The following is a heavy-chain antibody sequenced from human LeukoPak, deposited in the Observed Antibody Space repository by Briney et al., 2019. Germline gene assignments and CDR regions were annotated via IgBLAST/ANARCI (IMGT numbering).Heavy chain of an antibody. D-gene: IGHD1-14*01. J-gene: IGHJ4*02. Sequence: PGGSLRLSCAASGFTFSNYAMTGVRQAPGKGLEWVSSLTSSGDDTYYSDSAKGRFTISRDNSRHTIYLHMNSLRDEDTAVCYCAKGNRYYYFDYWGQGILVTVSS. CDR3: AKGNRYYYFDY. CDR2: LTSSGDDT. V-gene: IGHV3-23*01. CDR1: GFTFSNYA.